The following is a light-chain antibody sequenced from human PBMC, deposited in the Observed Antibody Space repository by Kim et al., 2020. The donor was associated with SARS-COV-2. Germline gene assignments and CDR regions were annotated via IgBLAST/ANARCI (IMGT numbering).Light chain of an antibody. J-gene: IGKJ4*01. V-gene: IGKV3-20*01. CDR1: QSVSNSY. CDR2: GAS. Sequence: EIVLTQAPGTLSLSPGERATLSCRASQSVSNSYLAWYQQKSGQAPRLLIHGASKRPTGNPDRFSGSGSGTGFTLTISRLEPEEFEVYYCQQYGSSRPGTFGGGTKVDIK. CDR3: QQYGSSRPGT.